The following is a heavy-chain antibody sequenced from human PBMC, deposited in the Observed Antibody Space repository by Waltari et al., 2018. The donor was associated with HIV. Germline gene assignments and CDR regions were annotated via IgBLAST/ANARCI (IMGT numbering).Heavy chain of an antibody. V-gene: IGHV4-34*01. CDR2: INHSGST. D-gene: IGHD4-4*01. Sequence: QVQLQQWGAGLLKPSETLPLTCAVHGGSFIGYYWSWIRQPPGKGLEWLGEINHSGSTNYNPSLKSRVTISVDTSKNQFSLKLSSVTAADTAVYYCARRRFHSKAAFDIWGQGTMVTVSS. J-gene: IGHJ3*02. CDR3: ARRRFHSKAAFDI. CDR1: GGSFIGYY.